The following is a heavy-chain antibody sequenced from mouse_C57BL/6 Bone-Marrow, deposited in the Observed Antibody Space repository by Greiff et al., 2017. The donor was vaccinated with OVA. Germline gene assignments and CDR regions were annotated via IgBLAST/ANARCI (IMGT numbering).Heavy chain of an antibody. J-gene: IGHJ2*01. Sequence: QVQLQQSGAELVKPGASVKISCKASGYAFSSYWMNWVKQRPGKGLEWIGQIYPGDGDINYNVKFKGKATVTVDKSSSTAYMQLSSLTSEDSAVYLCAIWVFFGYWDQGNTLTDSS. CDR1: GYAFSSYW. CDR2: IYPGDGDI. D-gene: IGHD1-1*02. CDR3: AIWVFFGY. V-gene: IGHV1-80*01.